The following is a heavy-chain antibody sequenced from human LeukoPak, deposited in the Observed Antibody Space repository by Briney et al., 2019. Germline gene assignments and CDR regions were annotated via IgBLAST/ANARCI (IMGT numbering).Heavy chain of an antibody. Sequence: ASVKVSCKASGGTFSSYAISWVRQAPGQGLEWMGGIIPIFGTANYAQKFQGRVTITTDESTSTAYMELSSLRSEDTDVYYCARAKGLVAATPVYWGQGTLVTVSS. J-gene: IGHJ4*02. CDR3: ARAKGLVAATPVY. CDR1: GGTFSSYA. V-gene: IGHV1-69*05. CDR2: IIPIFGTA. D-gene: IGHD2-15*01.